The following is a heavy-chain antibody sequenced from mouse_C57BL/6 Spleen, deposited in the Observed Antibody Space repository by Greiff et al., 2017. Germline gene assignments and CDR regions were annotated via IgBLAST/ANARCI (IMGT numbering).Heavy chain of an antibody. CDR1: GFTFSDYG. D-gene: IGHD1-1*01. CDR3: ARGKITYYYAMDY. CDR2: ISSGSSTI. V-gene: IGHV5-17*01. Sequence: EVKLMESGGGLVKPGGSLKLSCAASGFTFSDYGMHWVRQAPEKGLEWVAYISSGSSTIYYADTVKGRFTISRDNAKNTLFLQMTSLRSEDTAMYYCARGKITYYYAMDYWGQGTSVTVSS. J-gene: IGHJ4*01.